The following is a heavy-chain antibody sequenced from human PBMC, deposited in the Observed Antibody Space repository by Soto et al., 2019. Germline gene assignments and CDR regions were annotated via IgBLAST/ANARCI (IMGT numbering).Heavy chain of an antibody. CDR1: GFTFSSYS. V-gene: IGHV3-21*01. J-gene: IGHJ4*02. Sequence: GGSLRLSCAASGFTFSSYSMNWVRQAPGKGLEWVSSISSSSSYIYYADSVKGRFTISRDNAKNSLYLQMNSLRAEDTAVYYCARDHIAAAGTPSPIWGQGTLVTVSS. CDR2: ISSSSSYI. CDR3: ARDHIAAAGTPSPI. D-gene: IGHD6-13*01.